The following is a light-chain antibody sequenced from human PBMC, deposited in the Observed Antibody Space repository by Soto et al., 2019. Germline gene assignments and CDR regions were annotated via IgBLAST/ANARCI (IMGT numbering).Light chain of an antibody. J-gene: IGKJ5*01. V-gene: IGKV2D-29*02. CDR3: MQNTQLPPT. Sequence: DVVMTQTPLSLSVAPGQPASISCKSSQSLLHITGETFLFWYLQKPGQSPQLLIYEVSTRVSGVPDRFSGSGSGTDFTLETSRLETDDVGIYYCMQNTQLPPTFGQGTRLGIE. CDR1: QSLLHITGETF. CDR2: EVS.